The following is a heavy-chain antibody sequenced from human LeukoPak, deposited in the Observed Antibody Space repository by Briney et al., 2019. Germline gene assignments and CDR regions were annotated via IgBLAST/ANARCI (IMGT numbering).Heavy chain of an antibody. CDR3: AKDPFLITFGGADPWGAQGYYFDY. CDR2: ISGSGGST. CDR1: GFTFSSYA. D-gene: IGHD3-16*01. J-gene: IGHJ4*02. Sequence: GGSLRLSCAASGFTFSSYAMSWVRQAPGKGLEWVSAISGSGGSTYYADSVKGRFTISRDNSKNTLYLQMNSLRAEDTAVYYCAKDPFLITFGGADPWGAQGYYFDYWGQGTLVTVSS. V-gene: IGHV3-23*01.